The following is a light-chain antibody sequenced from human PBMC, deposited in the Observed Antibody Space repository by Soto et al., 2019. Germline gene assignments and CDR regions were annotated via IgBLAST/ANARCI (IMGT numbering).Light chain of an antibody. Sequence: EIVWTQSPGTLSLSPGERATLSCRARQSVSTSYLAWYQQKPGEAPRLLIYGASSRATGIPDRFSCSGSGADFTRTSSRLEPEHFAVSYGQPYGSVPLPFGGGTEVDIK. J-gene: IGKJ4*02. V-gene: IGKV3-20*01. CDR3: QPYGSVPLP. CDR2: GAS. CDR1: QSVSTSY.